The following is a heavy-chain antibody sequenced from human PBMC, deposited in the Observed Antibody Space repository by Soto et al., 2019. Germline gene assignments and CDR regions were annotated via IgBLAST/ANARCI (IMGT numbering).Heavy chain of an antibody. CDR1: GGSISSGGYY. CDR2: IYYSGST. D-gene: IGHD3-9*01. J-gene: IGHJ5*02. CDR3: ARVPNYDILTGYYHNWFDP. Sequence: PSETLSLTCTVSGGSISSGGYYWSWMRQHPGKGLEWIGYIYYSGSTYYNPSLKSRVTISVDTSKNQFSLKLSSVTAADTAVYYCARVPNYDILTGYYHNWFDPWGQGTLVTVSS. V-gene: IGHV4-31*03.